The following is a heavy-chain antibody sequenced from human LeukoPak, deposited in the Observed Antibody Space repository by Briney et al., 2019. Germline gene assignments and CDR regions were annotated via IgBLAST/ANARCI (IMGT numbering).Heavy chain of an antibody. CDR2: INPNSGGT. CDR3: AKGIGYCSGGSCYSGRVGAFDI. V-gene: IGHV1-2*02. Sequence: ASVKVSCKASGYTFTGYYMHWVRQAPGQGLEWMGWINPNSGGTNYAQKFQGRVTMTRDMSISTAYMELSRLRSDDTAVYYCAKGIGYCSGGSCYSGRVGAFDIWGQGTMVTVSS. CDR1: GYTFTGYY. D-gene: IGHD2-15*01. J-gene: IGHJ3*02.